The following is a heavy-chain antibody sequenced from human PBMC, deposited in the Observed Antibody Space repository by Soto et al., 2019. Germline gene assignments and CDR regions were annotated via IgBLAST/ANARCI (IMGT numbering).Heavy chain of an antibody. CDR2: ITGSGGST. Sequence: EVQLLESGGGSVQPGGSLRLSCEASGFVFSSFAMSWVRQDPGKGLEWVSAITGSGGSTYYPVSVRGRFTISRDNSKNTLYLQVNRMSVEDTAVYLCAQEGPRYYGSGNYGAFDTWGQGTLVPVSS. J-gene: IGHJ3*02. CDR1: GFVFSSFA. D-gene: IGHD3-10*01. V-gene: IGHV3-23*01. CDR3: AQEGPRYYGSGNYGAFDT.